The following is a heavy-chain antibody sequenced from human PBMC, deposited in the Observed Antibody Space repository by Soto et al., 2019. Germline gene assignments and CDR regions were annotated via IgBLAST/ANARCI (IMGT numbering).Heavy chain of an antibody. CDR3: ARQGYCNTTACYAVDY. CDR1: GYTFTSYW. V-gene: IGHV5-51*01. D-gene: IGHD2-2*01. CDR2: IYPGDSNT. Sequence: PGESLKISCKGSGYTFTSYWIGWVRQMPGKGLEWMGIIYPGDSNTRYSPSFQGQVTISADKSISTAYLQWSSLKATDTAMYFCARQGYCNTTACYAVDYWGQGTLVTVSS. J-gene: IGHJ4*02.